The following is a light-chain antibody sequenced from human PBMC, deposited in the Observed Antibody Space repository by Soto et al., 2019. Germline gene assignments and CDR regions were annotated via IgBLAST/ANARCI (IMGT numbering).Light chain of an antibody. CDR1: SSDVGGYNY. CDR2: DVN. V-gene: IGLV2-14*03. CDR3: SSYTSSNTLVV. Sequence: QSALTQPASVSGSPVQSITISCTGTSSDVGGYNYVSWYQQDPGKAPKLMIYDVNNRPSGVSNRFSGSKSGNTASLTISGLQAEDEADYYCSSYTSSNTLVVFGGGPKLNV. J-gene: IGLJ2*01.